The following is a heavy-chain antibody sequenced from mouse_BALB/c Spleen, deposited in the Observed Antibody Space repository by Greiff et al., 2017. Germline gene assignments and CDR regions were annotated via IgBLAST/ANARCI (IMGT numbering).Heavy chain of an antibody. D-gene: IGHD1-1*01. V-gene: IGHV1-9*01. CDR3: ALLLRATDYFDY. CDR2: ILPGSGST. CDR1: GYTFSSYW. Sequence: VKLQESGAELMKPGASVKISCKATGYTFSSYWIEWVKQRPGHGLEWIGEILPGSGSTNYNEKFKGKATFTADTSSNTAYMQLSSLTSEDSAVYYCALLLRATDYFDYWGQGTTLTVSS. J-gene: IGHJ2*01.